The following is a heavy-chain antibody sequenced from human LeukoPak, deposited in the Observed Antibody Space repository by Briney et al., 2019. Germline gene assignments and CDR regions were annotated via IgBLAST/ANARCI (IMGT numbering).Heavy chain of an antibody. CDR1: GGSISNYS. Sequence: SETLCLTCAVSGGSISNYSWSWIRQTPGKGLEWICYIYYSGSTNYNPSPKSRVTISENPSKNQFSLNLTSVTTADTAVYYCARAPRGGYKTYFDYLVQGTLVTVPS. V-gene: IGHV4-59*01. J-gene: IGHJ4*02. CDR2: IYYSGST. CDR3: ARAPRGGYKTYFDY. D-gene: IGHD5-24*01.